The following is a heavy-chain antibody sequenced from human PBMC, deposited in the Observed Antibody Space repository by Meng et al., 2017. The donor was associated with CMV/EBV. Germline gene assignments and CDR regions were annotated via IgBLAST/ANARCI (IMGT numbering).Heavy chain of an antibody. D-gene: IGHD3-10*01. CDR1: GYSISSGYY. V-gene: IGHV4-38-2*02. CDR2: IYHSGST. Sequence: GSLRLSCTVSGYSISSGYYWGWIRQPPGKGLEWIGSIYHSGSTYYNPSLKSRVTISVDTSKNQFPLKLSSVTAADTAVYYCARNPITMVRGVIRVAAFDIWGQGTMVTVSS. CDR3: ARNPITMVRGVIRVAAFDI. J-gene: IGHJ3*02.